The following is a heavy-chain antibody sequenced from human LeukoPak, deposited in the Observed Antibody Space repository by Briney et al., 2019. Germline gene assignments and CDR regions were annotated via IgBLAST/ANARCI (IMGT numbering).Heavy chain of an antibody. CDR2: IWNDGSNK. CDR3: ARASGPFDY. J-gene: IGHJ4*02. Sequence: GGPLRLSCAASGFTFSVYGMHWVRQAPGKGLEWVGVIWNDGSNKYYADSVKGRFTISRDNSKNTLYLQMNSLRAEDTAVYSCARASGPFDYWGQGTLVTVSS. V-gene: IGHV3-33*01. CDR1: GFTFSVYG. D-gene: IGHD3-10*01.